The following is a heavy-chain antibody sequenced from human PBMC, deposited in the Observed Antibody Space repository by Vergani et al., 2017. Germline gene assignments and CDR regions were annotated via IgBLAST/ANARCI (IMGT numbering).Heavy chain of an antibody. J-gene: IGHJ4*02. CDR2: INTNTGNP. V-gene: IGHV7-4-1*02. Sequence: QVQLVQSGSELKKHGASVKVSCKASGYTFTSYAMNWVRQAPGQGLEWMGWINTNTGNPTYAQGFTGRFVFSLDTSVSTAYLQISSLKAEDTAVYYCAGEIGGLNVDTAMVSDYWGQGTLVTVSS. D-gene: IGHD5-18*01. CDR1: GYTFTSYA. CDR3: AGEIGGLNVDTAMVSDY.